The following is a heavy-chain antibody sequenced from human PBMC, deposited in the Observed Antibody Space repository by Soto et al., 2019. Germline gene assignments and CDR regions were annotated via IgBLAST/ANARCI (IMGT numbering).Heavy chain of an antibody. J-gene: IGHJ6*02. CDR3: ATLSSSSLLGYYYGMDV. V-gene: IGHV1-24*01. D-gene: IGHD6-13*01. CDR1: GYTLTELS. CDR2: FDPEDGET. Sequence: ASVTVSCKVSGYTLTELSIHWVRQAPGKGLEWMGGFDPEDGETIYAQKFQGRVTMTEDTSTDTAYMELSSLRSEDTAVYYCATLSSSSLLGYYYGMDVWGQGTTVTVSS.